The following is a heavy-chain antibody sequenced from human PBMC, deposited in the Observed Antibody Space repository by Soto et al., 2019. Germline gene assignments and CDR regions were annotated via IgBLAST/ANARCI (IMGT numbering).Heavy chain of an antibody. V-gene: IGHV3-23*01. CDR1: EFTFSSYA. Sequence: PGGSLRLSCAASEFTFSSYAVTWVRQAPGKGLEWVSAISVSGGSTYYADSVKGRFAISRDNSKNTLYLQMNSLRAEDTAIYYCAKDLGLGDYEPFDYWGQGALVTVSS. CDR3: AKDLGLGDYEPFDY. D-gene: IGHD4-17*01. J-gene: IGHJ4*02. CDR2: ISVSGGST.